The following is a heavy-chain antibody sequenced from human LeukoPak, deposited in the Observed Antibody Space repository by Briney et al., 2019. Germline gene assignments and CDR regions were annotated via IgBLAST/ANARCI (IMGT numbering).Heavy chain of an antibody. Sequence: APVKACCKASGYTFTGYYINWVRQSPGQGLEWMGWIYPYSGDTNYAQNSQGRVTMTRDTSISTAYMELSSLKSDDTAVYYCARDRNSGSSLDIWGQGTMLTVSS. V-gene: IGHV1-2*02. J-gene: IGHJ3*02. D-gene: IGHD6-6*01. CDR1: GYTFTGYY. CDR3: ARDRNSGSSLDI. CDR2: IYPYSGDT.